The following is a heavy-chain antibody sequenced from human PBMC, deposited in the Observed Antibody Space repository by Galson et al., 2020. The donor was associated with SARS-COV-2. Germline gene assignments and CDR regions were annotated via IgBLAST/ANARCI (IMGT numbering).Heavy chain of an antibody. CDR3: ARDLEMTTVTNGIDY. V-gene: IGHV3-30*04. Sequence: GGSLRLSCAASGFTLSRYAMHWVRQAPGKGLEWVAVISYAGSNKYYADSVKGRFTISRDNSKNTLYLQMNSLRAEDTAVYYCARDLEMTTVTNGIDYWGQGTLVTVSS. CDR1: GFTLSRYA. CDR2: ISYAGSNK. D-gene: IGHD4-4*01. J-gene: IGHJ4*02.